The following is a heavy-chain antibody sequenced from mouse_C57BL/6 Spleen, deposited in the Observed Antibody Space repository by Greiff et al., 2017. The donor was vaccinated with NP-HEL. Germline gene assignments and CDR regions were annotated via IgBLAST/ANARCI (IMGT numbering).Heavy chain of an antibody. Sequence: QVQLKQSGAELAKPGASVKLSCKASGYTFTSYWMHWVKQRPGQGLEWIGYINPSSGYTKYNQKFKDKATLTADKSSSTAYMQLSSLTYEDSAVYYCARDYDGGYWYFDVWGTGTTVTVSS. D-gene: IGHD2-4*01. J-gene: IGHJ1*03. CDR2: INPSSGYT. CDR3: ARDYDGGYWYFDV. CDR1: GYTFTSYW. V-gene: IGHV1-7*01.